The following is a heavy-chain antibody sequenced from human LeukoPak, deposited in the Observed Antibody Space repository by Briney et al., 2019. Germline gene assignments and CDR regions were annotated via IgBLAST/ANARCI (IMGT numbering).Heavy chain of an antibody. J-gene: IGHJ4*02. CDR3: ASPIVVVSPFDY. Sequence: GGSLRPSWAASGFTFSSYAMHGVRQAPAKGLGGVAVISYDGSNKYYADSVKGRFTISRDNSKNTLYLQMNSLRAEDTAVYYCASPIVVVSPFDYWGQGTLVTVSS. V-gene: IGHV3-30-3*01. CDR1: GFTFSSYA. D-gene: IGHD3-22*01. CDR2: ISYDGSNK.